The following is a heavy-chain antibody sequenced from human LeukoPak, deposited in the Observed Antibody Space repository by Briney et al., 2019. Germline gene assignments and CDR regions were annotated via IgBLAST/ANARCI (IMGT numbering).Heavy chain of an antibody. CDR3: ARDKGGAVAGVFDY. V-gene: IGHV1-2*02. CDR1: GYTFTGYY. Sequence: ASAKVSCKASGYTFTGYYMHWVRQAPGQGLEWMGWINPNSGGTNYAQKFQGRVTMTRDTSISTAYMELSRLRSDDTAVYYCARDKGGAVAGVFDYWGQGTLVTVSS. CDR2: INPNSGGT. J-gene: IGHJ4*02. D-gene: IGHD6-19*01.